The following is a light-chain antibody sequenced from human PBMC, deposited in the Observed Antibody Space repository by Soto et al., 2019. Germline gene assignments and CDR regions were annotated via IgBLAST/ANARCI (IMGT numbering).Light chain of an antibody. CDR3: QQYYSTPLT. Sequence: DIVMTQSPDSLAVSLGERATINCKSSQSVFYSSNNKNYLACYQQKPGQPPKLLIYWASTRESGVPDRFSGSGSGTDFSLTISSLQAEDVEVYYCQQYYSTPLTFGGVTKVEIK. CDR2: WAS. CDR1: QSVFYSSNNKNY. J-gene: IGKJ4*02. V-gene: IGKV4-1*01.